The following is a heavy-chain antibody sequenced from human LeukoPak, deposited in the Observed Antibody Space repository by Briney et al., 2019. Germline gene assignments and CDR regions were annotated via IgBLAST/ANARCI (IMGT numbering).Heavy chain of an antibody. V-gene: IGHV3-23*01. CDR3: AKIGFRMDV. J-gene: IGHJ6*03. CDR2: FSGSGGST. CDR1: GFTFSSYA. Sequence: TGGSLRLSCAASGFTFSSYAMGWIRQAPGKGLEWVSTFSGSGGSTYYADSVKGRFTISRDNSKNTLYLQMNSLRAEDTAVYYCAKIGFRMDVWGKGTTVTVSS. D-gene: IGHD3-10*01.